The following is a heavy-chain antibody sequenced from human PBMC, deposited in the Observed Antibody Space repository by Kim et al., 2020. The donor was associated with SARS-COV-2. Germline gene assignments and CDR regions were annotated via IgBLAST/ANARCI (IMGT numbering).Heavy chain of an antibody. D-gene: IGHD1-1*01. Sequence: SETLSLTCTVSGGSISSSSYYWGWIRQPPGKGLEWIGSIYYSGSTYYNPSLKSRVTISVDTSKNQFSLKLSSVTAADTAVYYCARLLTWNGAFDIWGQGT. V-gene: IGHV4-39*01. CDR3: ARLLTWNGAFDI. J-gene: IGHJ3*02. CDR1: GGSISSSSYY. CDR2: IYYSGST.